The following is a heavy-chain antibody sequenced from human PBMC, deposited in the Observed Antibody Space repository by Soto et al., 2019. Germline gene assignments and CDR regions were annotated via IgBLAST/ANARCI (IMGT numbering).Heavy chain of an antibody. CDR1: GFSVSSTY. V-gene: IGHV3-53*01. CDR2: IYSAGST. CDR3: ARAGVAASDY. J-gene: IGHJ4*02. D-gene: IGHD3-3*01. Sequence: GGSLRLSCAGSGFSVSSTYMSWVRQAPGKGLEWVSVIYSAGSTYYADSVKGRFTISRDNSKNTLYLQMNSLRVEDTAVYYCARAGVAASDYWGQGTLVTVSS.